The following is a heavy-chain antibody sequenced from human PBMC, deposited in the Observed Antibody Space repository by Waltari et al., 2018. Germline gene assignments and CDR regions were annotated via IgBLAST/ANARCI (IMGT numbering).Heavy chain of an antibody. CDR2: IYYSGRT. D-gene: IGHD1-1*01. Sequence: QVQLQESGPGLVKPSETLSLTCTVSGGSMTDYYWTWIRQPPGKGLEWIGQIYYSGRTTDNPTLRSRATISIDTSKNQFSLKLSSVTATDTAVYFCARLGRGDHNCFWDFWGQGSLVSVSS. CDR1: GGSMTDYY. V-gene: IGHV4-59*08. J-gene: IGHJ4*02. CDR3: ARLGRGDHNCFWDF.